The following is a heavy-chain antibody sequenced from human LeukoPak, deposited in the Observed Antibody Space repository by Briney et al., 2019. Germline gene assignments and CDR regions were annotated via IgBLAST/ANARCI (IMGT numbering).Heavy chain of an antibody. CDR3: ASYPAGYSGYDWGNY. Sequence: GGSLRLSCAASGFTVSSNYMSWVRQAPGKGLEWVSSISSSSSYIYYADSVKGRFTISRDNAKNSLYLQMNSLRAEDTAVYYCASYPAGYSGYDWGNYWGQGTLVTVSS. CDR2: ISSSSSYI. J-gene: IGHJ4*02. V-gene: IGHV3-21*04. CDR1: GFTVSSNY. D-gene: IGHD5-12*01.